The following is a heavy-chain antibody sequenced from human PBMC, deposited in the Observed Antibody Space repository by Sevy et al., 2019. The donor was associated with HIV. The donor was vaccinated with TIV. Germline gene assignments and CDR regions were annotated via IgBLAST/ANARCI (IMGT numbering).Heavy chain of an antibody. CDR1: GFTFSSFG. D-gene: IGHD2-8*01. V-gene: IGHV3-30*18. Sequence: GGSLRLSCAASGFTFSSFGMHWVRQAPGKGLEWVAIISHDGSNKIYADSVKGQFTISRDNSKNTLYLQMDSLRADDTAVYYCAKQGGYFSNGVCYRAFDYWGQGTLVTVSS. CDR2: ISHDGSNK. J-gene: IGHJ4*02. CDR3: AKQGGYFSNGVCYRAFDY.